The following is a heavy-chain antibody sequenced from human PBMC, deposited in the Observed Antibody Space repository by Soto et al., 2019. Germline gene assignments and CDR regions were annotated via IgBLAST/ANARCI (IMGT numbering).Heavy chain of an antibody. CDR2: ISYTGIT. Sequence: SETLSLTCTVSGGSISSSSYYWGWIRQPPGKGLEWIGSISYTGITYYNPSLKSRVTISVDTSKNQFSLKLTSVTAADTAIYYCARLGSGYGEGHYYYMDVWGKGTTVTVSS. V-gene: IGHV4-39*01. CDR1: GGSISSSSYY. CDR3: ARLGSGYGEGHYYYMDV. J-gene: IGHJ6*03. D-gene: IGHD5-12*01.